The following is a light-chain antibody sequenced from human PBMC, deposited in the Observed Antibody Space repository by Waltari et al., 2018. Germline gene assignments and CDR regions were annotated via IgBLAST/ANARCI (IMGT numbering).Light chain of an antibody. CDR1: QGIKNY. J-gene: IGKJ4*01. CDR2: SAS. Sequence: DIQMTQSPSSLSASVGDRVTITYRASQGIKNYLAWFQQKPGKAPKSLISSASILQSGVSPKFSGSGSGTDFTLTISSLRPEDFGTYYCQQYDSYPPTFGGGTKVEIK. V-gene: IGKV1-16*02. CDR3: QQYDSYPPT.